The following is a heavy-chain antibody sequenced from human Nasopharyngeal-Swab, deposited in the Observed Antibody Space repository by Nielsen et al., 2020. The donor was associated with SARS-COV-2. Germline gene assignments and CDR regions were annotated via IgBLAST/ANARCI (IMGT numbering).Heavy chain of an antibody. J-gene: IGHJ3*02. D-gene: IGHD3-9*01. Sequence: GESLKISCAASGFTFSSYGMHWVRQAPGKGLEWVAVIWYDGSNKYYADSVKGRFTISRDNAKNSLYLQMNSLRAEDTAVYYCARAPVLRYFDWLLEDAFDIWGQGTMVTVSS. CDR1: GFTFSSYG. V-gene: IGHV3-33*01. CDR3: ARAPVLRYFDWLLEDAFDI. CDR2: IWYDGSNK.